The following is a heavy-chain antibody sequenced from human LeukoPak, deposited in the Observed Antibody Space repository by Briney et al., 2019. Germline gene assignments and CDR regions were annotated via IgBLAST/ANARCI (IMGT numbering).Heavy chain of an antibody. CDR1: GYTFTGYW. Sequence: SVKLSCKAFGYTFTGYWMHWVRQAPGQGLEWMGGIIPIFGTANYAQKFQGRVTITADESTSTAYMELSGLRSEDTAVYYCARSRDGYPYYYYYMDVWGKGTTVTISS. J-gene: IGHJ6*03. CDR3: ARSRDGYPYYYYYMDV. V-gene: IGHV1-69*13. CDR2: IIPIFGTA. D-gene: IGHD5-24*01.